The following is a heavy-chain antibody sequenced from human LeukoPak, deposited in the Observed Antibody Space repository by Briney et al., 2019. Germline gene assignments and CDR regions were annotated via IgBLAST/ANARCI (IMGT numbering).Heavy chain of an antibody. CDR1: GYSFTSYW. CDR2: IYPGDSDT. CDR3: ARAGWKGYSGYDLDY. V-gene: IGHV5-51*01. Sequence: GGSLRLSCKGSGYSFTSYWIGWVRQMPGKGLEWMGIIYPGDSDTRYSPSFQGQVTISADKSISTAYLQWSSLKASDTAMYYCARAGWKGYSGYDLDYWGQGTLVTVSS. J-gene: IGHJ4*02. D-gene: IGHD5-12*01.